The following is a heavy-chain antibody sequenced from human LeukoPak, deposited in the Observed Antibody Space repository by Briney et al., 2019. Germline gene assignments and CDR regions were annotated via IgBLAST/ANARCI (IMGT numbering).Heavy chain of an antibody. CDR1: GYTFNNFV. CDR2: ISPHTYTT. J-gene: IGHJ4*02. CDR3: ARGQSMYY. V-gene: IGHV1-18*01. D-gene: IGHD3-16*01. Sequence: ASVTISCKASGYTFNNFVISWVRQAPGQGLEWVGWISPHTYTTKYAQKVQGRLTVTTDASTTTVYMELRSLRFDDTAVYFCARGQSMYYWGQGTPVTVSS.